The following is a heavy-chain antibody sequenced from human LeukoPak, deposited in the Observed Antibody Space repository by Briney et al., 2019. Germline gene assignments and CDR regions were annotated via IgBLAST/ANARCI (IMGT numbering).Heavy chain of an antibody. Sequence: GGSLRLSCAASGFTFSTYWMHWVRQIPGKGLVWLSRIHYDGTYTTYVDSVRGRFTISRDNTKSTLYLQMNSLRAVDTAVYYCARGAEGHNYGELDSWGQGTLVTVSS. D-gene: IGHD5-18*01. V-gene: IGHV3-74*01. CDR3: ARGAEGHNYGELDS. J-gene: IGHJ5*01. CDR1: GFTFSTYW. CDR2: IHYDGTYT.